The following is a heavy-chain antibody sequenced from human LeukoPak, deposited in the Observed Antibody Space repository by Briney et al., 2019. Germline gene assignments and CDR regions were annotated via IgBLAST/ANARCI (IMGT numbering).Heavy chain of an antibody. CDR2: FDPDRSET. V-gene: IGHV1-2*06. J-gene: IGHJ4*02. Sequence: ASVKVSCKSSAHIFTDYHIHWVRQAPGRGLEWVGLFDPDRSETKYAEEFQDRVSISTDTSTKTAYMDLTSLTSDDTAVYFCASGFVQFFLLHGGRGPLVTVSS. CDR3: ASGFVQFFLLH. CDR1: AHIFTDYH. D-gene: IGHD3-3*01.